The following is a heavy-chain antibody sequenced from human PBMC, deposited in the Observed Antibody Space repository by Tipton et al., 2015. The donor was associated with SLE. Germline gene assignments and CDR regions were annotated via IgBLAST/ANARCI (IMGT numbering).Heavy chain of an antibody. Sequence: QSGPEVKKPGASVKVSCKASGYTFTSYGISWVRQAPGQGLEWMGWINPNSGGTNYAQKFQGRVTMTRDTSISTAYMELSRLRSDDPAVYYCARGQVAAAGRFDPWGQGTLVTVSS. CDR2: INPNSGGT. CDR3: ARGQVAAAGRFDP. J-gene: IGHJ5*02. V-gene: IGHV1-2*02. D-gene: IGHD6-19*01. CDR1: GYTFTSYG.